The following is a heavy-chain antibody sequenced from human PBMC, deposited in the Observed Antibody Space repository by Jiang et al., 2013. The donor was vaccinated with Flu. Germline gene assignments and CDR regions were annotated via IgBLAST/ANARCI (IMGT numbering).Heavy chain of an antibody. V-gene: IGHV3-7*01. Sequence: RLSCAASGFTFSSYWMSWVRQAPGKGLEWVANIKQDGSEKYYVDSVKGRFTISRDNAKNSLYLQMNSLRAEDTAVYYCARGPAYCSSTSCHSYYYYGMDVWGQGTTVTVSS. CDR2: IKQDGSEK. CDR1: GFTFSSYW. J-gene: IGHJ6*02. CDR3: ARGPAYCSSTSCHSYYYYGMDV. D-gene: IGHD2-2*01.